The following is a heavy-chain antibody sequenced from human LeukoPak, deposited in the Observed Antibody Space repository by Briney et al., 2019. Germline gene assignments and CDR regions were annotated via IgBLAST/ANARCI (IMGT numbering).Heavy chain of an antibody. V-gene: IGHV4-34*01. CDR1: GGSFSGYY. Sequence: SETLSLTCAVYGGSFSGYYWSWIRQPPGKGLEWIGEINHSGSTNYNPSLKSRVTISVDTSKNQFSLKLSSVTAADTAVYYCARGQSHYFDYWGQGTLVTVSP. J-gene: IGHJ4*02. CDR3: ARGQSHYFDY. CDR2: INHSGST.